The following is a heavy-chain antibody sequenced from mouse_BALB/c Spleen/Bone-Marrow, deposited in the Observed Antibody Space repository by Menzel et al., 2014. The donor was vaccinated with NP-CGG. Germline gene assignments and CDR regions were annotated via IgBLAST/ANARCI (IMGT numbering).Heavy chain of an antibody. D-gene: IGHD4-1*01. CDR1: GFNIXDTY. CDR3: ARWEYYAMDC. CDR2: IDPANGNT. V-gene: IGHV14-3*02. J-gene: IGHJ4*01. Sequence: EVQGVESGAELVKPGASVKLSCTASGFNIXDTYMHWVKQRPEQGLEWIGRIDPANGNTKYDPKFQGKATITADTSSNTAYLQLSSLISEDTAVYYCARWEYYAMDCWGQGTSVTVSS.